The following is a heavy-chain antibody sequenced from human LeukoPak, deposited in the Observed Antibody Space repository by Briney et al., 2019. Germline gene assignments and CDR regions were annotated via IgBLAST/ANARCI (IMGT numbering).Heavy chain of an antibody. CDR3: ARCVGVTKGAFDI. V-gene: IGHV4-59*01. Sequence: PSETLSLTCTVSGGSISIYYWSWIRQPPGKGLEWIGYIYYSGSTNYNPSLKSRVTISVDTSKNQFSLKLSSVTAADTAVYYCARCVGVTKGAFDIWGQGTMVTVSS. J-gene: IGHJ3*02. CDR2: IYYSGST. D-gene: IGHD2-21*02. CDR1: GGSISIYY.